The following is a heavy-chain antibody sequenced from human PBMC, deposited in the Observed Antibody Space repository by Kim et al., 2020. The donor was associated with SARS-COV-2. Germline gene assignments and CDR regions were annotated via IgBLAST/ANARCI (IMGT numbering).Heavy chain of an antibody. CDR2: ISYDGRIK. J-gene: IGHJ6*03. Sequence: GGSLRLSCAASGLSFSKYGMNWVRQAPGKGLEWVADISYDGRIKYCVDSVKGRFTVSRDNSKNSLFLQMNSLRAEDTAVYYCARTVHGESDYLAEDYM. CDR3: ARTVHGESDYLAEDYM. V-gene: IGHV3-30*03. CDR1: GLSFSKYG. D-gene: IGHD4-17*01.